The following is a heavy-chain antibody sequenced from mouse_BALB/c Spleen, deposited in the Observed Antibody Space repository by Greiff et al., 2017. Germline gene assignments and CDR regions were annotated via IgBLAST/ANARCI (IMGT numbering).Heavy chain of an antibody. CDR2: INPSNGRT. V-gene: IGHV1S81*02. CDR1: GYTFTSYW. Sequence: VQLQQSGAELVKPGASVKLSCKASGYTFTSYWMHWVKQRPGQGLEWIGEINPSNGRTNYNEKFKSKATLTVDKSSSTAYMQLSSLTSEDSAVYYCAEDLAYWGQGTLVTVSA. CDR3: AEDLAY. J-gene: IGHJ3*01.